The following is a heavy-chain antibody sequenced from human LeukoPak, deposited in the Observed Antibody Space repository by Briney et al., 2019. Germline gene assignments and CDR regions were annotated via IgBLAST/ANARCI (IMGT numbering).Heavy chain of an antibody. J-gene: IGHJ4*02. D-gene: IGHD1-1*01. V-gene: IGHV3-23*01. CDR3: ARGWTTFHH. CDR1: GFTFNHYA. Sequence: GSLRLSCVASGFTFNHYAMSWVRQAPGKGLEWVASVSENGDGTMYPDSVKGRFTISRDNSRKTVLLQVNSLRVEDAATYYCARGWTTFHHWGQGALVTVSS. CDR2: VSENGDGT.